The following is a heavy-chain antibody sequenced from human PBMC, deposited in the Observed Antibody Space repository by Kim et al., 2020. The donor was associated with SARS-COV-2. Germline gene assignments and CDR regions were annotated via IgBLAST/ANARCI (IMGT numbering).Heavy chain of an antibody. CDR2: IHYTGSN. CDR3: ARRRYGTELDN. Sequence: SETLSLTCTVSGGSISNNNYYWGWIRQPPGKGLEWIGTIHYTGSNSYNPSLKSRITISVDTSNNQFSLRLSSATAADTAVYYCARRRYGTELDNWGQGTLVTVSS. J-gene: IGHJ4*02. D-gene: IGHD1-7*01. CDR1: GGSISNNNYY. V-gene: IGHV4-39*01.